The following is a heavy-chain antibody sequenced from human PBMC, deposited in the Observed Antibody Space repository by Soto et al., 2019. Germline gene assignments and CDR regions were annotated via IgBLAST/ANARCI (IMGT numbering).Heavy chain of an antibody. Sequence: ASVKVSCKASGGTFSSYAISWVRQAPGQGLEWMGGIIPISGTANYAQKFQGRVTITADESTSTAYMELSSLRSEDTAVYYCARDPQKFSGNNWFDLWAQGSLV. CDR2: IIPISGTA. V-gene: IGHV1-69*13. D-gene: IGHD6-19*01. J-gene: IGHJ5*01. CDR1: GGTFSSYA. CDR3: ARDPQKFSGNNWFDL.